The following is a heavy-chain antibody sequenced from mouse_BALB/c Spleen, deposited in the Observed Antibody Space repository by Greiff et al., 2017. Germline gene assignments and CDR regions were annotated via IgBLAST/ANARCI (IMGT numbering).Heavy chain of an antibody. CDR1: GYTFTSYW. J-gene: IGHJ2*01. V-gene: IGHV1-7*01. Sequence: VQLQESGAELAKPGASVKMSCKASGYTFTSYWMHWVKQRPGQGLEWIGYINPSTGYTEYNQKFKDKATLTADKSSSTAYMQLSSLTSEDSAVYYCARAHPDYWGQGTTLTVSS. CDR3: ARAHPDY. CDR2: INPSTGYT.